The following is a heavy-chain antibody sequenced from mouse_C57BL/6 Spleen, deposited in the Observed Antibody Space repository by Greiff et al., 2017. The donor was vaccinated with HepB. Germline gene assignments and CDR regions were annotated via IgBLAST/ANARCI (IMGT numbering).Heavy chain of an antibody. CDR1: GYTFTDYY. CDR3: ARGGYYYGSSYVGFAY. V-gene: IGHV1-76*01. CDR2: IYPGSGNT. J-gene: IGHJ3*01. D-gene: IGHD1-1*01. Sequence: QVHVKQSGAELVRPGASVKLSCKASGYTFTDYYINWVKQRPGQGLEWIARIYPGSGNTYYNEKFKGKATLTAEKSSSTAYMQLSSLTSEDSAVYFCARGGYYYGSSYVGFAYWGQGTLVTVSA.